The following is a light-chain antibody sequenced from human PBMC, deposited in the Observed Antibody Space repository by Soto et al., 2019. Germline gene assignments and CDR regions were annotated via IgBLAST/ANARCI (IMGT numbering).Light chain of an antibody. V-gene: IGKV3-15*01. CDR2: GIS. CDR3: QQYNIWPPWT. Sequence: IVLTQSPAALSESLGXRVTLSCRASQSVSANLAWYQQRPGQAPRLLIYGISNRAPDTPDRFSGSGSGTEFTLTISSLQSEDSAVYYCQQYNIWPPWTFGQGTKVDIK. J-gene: IGKJ1*01. CDR1: QSVSAN.